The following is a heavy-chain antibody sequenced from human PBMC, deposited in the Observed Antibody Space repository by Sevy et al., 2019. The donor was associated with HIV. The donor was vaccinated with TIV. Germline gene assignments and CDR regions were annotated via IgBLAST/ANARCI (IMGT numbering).Heavy chain of an antibody. V-gene: IGHV3-21*01. CDR1: GLNIKTYN. CDR2: ISSSSTYI. CDR3: ARDLVIPSTTDYFYYAMDV. D-gene: IGHD2-2*01. J-gene: IGHJ6*02. Sequence: GGSLRLSCAASGLNIKTYNMNWVRQAPGKGLEWVSSISSSSTYIYYADSVKGRFTISRDNAKNSLYLQMSSLRAEDTAVYYCARDLVIPSTTDYFYYAMDVWGQGTMVTVSS.